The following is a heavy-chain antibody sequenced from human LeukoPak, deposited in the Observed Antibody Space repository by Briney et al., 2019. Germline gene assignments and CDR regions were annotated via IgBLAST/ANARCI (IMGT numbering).Heavy chain of an antibody. J-gene: IGHJ6*03. CDR1: GFTFSSYA. D-gene: IGHD3-16*01. V-gene: IGHV3-23*01. CDR2: IIDSGEST. Sequence: PGGSLRLSCAASGFTFSSYAMSWVRQAPGKGLEWVSGIIDSGESTYYVNFAKGRFTISRDNSNNTLYLQMNSLRAEDTAVYYCAKLGGQELHNYYVAVCGKGTTVAVSS. CDR3: AKLGGQELHNYYVAV.